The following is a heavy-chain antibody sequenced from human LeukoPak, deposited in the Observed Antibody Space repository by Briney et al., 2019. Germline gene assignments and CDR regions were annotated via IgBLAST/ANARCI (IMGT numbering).Heavy chain of an antibody. CDR1: GFTFSSYW. D-gene: IGHD3-3*01. CDR2: IKQDGSEK. Sequence: GGSLRLSCAASGFTFSSYWMSWVRQAPGKGLEWVANIKQDGSEKYYVDSVKGRFTISRDNAKNSLYLQMNSLRAEDTAVYYCASIVESRFWRGAFDIWGQGTMVTVSS. V-gene: IGHV3-7*01. CDR3: ASIVESRFWRGAFDI. J-gene: IGHJ3*02.